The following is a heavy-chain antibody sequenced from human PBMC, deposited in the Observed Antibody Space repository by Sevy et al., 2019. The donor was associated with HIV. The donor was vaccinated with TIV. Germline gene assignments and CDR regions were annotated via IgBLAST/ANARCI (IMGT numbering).Heavy chain of an antibody. D-gene: IGHD5-12*01. Sequence: GGSLILSCGASGFTFSSYDMHWVRQAAGKGLEWVSGIGSGGDAYYPGSVKGRFTISRENAKNSLYLQMNSLRAGDTAVYYCARSGGYSYYGMDVWGQGTTVTVSS. CDR2: IGSGGDA. V-gene: IGHV3-13*01. CDR1: GFTFSSYD. CDR3: ARSGGYSYYGMDV. J-gene: IGHJ6*02.